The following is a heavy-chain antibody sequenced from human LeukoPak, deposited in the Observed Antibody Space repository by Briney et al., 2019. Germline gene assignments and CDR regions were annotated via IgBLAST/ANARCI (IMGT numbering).Heavy chain of an antibody. Sequence: AGGSLRLSCAASGFTFSDYYMSWIRQAPGKGLEWGSYISSSGSTIYYADSVKGRFNLSRDNAKNSLYLQMNSLRAEHTAVYYCARGGLSYPVDPWGQGTLVTVAS. D-gene: IGHD5-18*01. CDR2: ISSSGSTI. J-gene: IGHJ5*02. V-gene: IGHV3-11*01. CDR1: GFTFSDYY. CDR3: ARGGLSYPVDP.